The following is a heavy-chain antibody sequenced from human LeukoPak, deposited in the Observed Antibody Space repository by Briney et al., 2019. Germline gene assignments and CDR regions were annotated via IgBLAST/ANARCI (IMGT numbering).Heavy chain of an antibody. V-gene: IGHV3-74*01. D-gene: IGHD3-3*01. J-gene: IGHJ4*02. Sequence: GGSLRLSCAASGFDFSSNWMHWVRHVPGQGLVWVSRIKGDGISTNYADSVKGRFTISRDIAKNTLYLQMNSLRAEDTGVYYCAKDHYWSIDYWGRGTLVTVS. CDR1: GFDFSSNW. CDR3: AKDHYWSIDY. CDR2: IKGDGIST.